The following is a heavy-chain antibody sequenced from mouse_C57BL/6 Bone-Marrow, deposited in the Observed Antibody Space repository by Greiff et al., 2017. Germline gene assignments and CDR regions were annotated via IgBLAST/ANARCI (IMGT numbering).Heavy chain of an antibody. D-gene: IGHD2-1*01. V-gene: IGHV1-81*01. Sequence: QVQLQQSGAELARPGASVKLSCKASGYTFTSYGISWVKQRTGQGLEWIGEIYPRSGNTYYNEKFKGKATLTAAKSSSTAYMELRSLTAEDSAVYFGARSGGNCYYAMDYWGQGTSVTGSS. CDR3: ARSGGNCYYAMDY. CDR2: IYPRSGNT. J-gene: IGHJ4*01. CDR1: GYTFTSYG.